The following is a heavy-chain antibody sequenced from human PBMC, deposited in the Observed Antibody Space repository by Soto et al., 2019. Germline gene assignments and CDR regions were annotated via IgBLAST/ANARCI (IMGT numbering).Heavy chain of an antibody. J-gene: IGHJ5*02. D-gene: IGHD3-22*01. CDR2: IDWDDDK. Sequence: ESGPTLVNPTQTLTLTCTFSGFSLSTSGMCVSWIRQPPGKALEWLALIDWDDDKYYSTSLKTRLTISKDTSKNQVVLTMTNMDPVDTATYYCARNYGGYYSNWFDPWGQGTLVTVSS. CDR3: ARNYGGYYSNWFDP. V-gene: IGHV2-70*01. CDR1: GFSLSTSGMC.